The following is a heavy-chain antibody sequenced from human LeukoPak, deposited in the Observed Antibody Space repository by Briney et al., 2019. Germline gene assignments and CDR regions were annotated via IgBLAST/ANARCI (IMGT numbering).Heavy chain of an antibody. Sequence: TSETLSLTCTVSGGSISSGGYYWSWIRQHPGKGLEWIGYIYYSGGTYYNPTLKSRVTISIDTSKDQFSLKLSSVTAADTAVYYCARVDPGGTLFDYWGQGTLVTVSS. V-gene: IGHV4-31*03. CDR1: GGSISSGGYY. CDR3: ARVDPGGTLFDY. CDR2: IYYSGGT. D-gene: IGHD1-14*01. J-gene: IGHJ4*02.